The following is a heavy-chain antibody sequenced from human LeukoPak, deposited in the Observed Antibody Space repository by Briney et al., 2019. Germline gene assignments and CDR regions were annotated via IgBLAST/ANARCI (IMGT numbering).Heavy chain of an antibody. J-gene: IGHJ5*02. D-gene: IGHD3-10*01. CDR2: ISAYNGNT. V-gene: IGHV1-18*01. CDR1: GYTFTSYG. CDR3: ARVELRWSGQLLFGKKNWFDP. Sequence: ASVKVSCTASGYTFTSYGIIWVRQAPGQGLEYMGWISAYNGNTHYARKFQGRVTMATDTATSTAYMELRSLTSDDTAVYYCARVELRWSGQLLFGKKNWFDPWGQGTLVTVSS.